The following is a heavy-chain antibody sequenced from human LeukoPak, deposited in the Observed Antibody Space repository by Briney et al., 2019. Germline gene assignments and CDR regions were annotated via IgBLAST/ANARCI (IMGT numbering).Heavy chain of an antibody. CDR2: ISYSGST. D-gene: IGHD3-9*01. CDR1: GDSISNYF. V-gene: IGHV4-59*08. CDR3: ASSLVRYFDWLSSPFDY. J-gene: IGHJ4*02. Sequence: PSETLSLTCTVSGDSISNYFWSWIRQPPGKGLEYIGYISYSGSTNYNPSLKSRVTISVDTSKNQFSLKLSSVTAADTAVYYCASSLVRYFDWLSSPFDYWGQGTLVTVSS.